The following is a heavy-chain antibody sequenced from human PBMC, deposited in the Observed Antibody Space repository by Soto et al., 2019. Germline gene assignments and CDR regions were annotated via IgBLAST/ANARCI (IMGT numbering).Heavy chain of an antibody. CDR2: IYNSGST. V-gene: IGHV4-59*01. CDR3: ARARPDTAMAVDS. D-gene: IGHD5-18*01. CDR1: GGSISTYY. Sequence: SETLSLTCTVSGGSISTYYWSWIRQPPGKGLESIGYIYNSGSTKYNPSLKSRVTISVDTSKNQFSLRLSSVTAADTAVYYCARARPDTAMAVDSWGQGTLVTVSS. J-gene: IGHJ4*02.